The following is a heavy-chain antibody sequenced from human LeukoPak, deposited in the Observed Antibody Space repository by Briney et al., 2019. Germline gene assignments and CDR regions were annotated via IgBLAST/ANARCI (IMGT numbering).Heavy chain of an antibody. CDR2: IYTSGST. CDR1: GGSISSGSYY. CDR3: AREPVGATAPSDY. J-gene: IGHJ4*02. Sequence: SQTLSLTCTVSGGSISSGSYYWSWIRQPAGKGLEWIGRIYTSGSTNYNPSLKSRVTISVDTSKNQFSLKLSSVTAADTAVYYCAREPVGATAPSDYWGQGTLVTVSS. V-gene: IGHV4-61*02. D-gene: IGHD1-26*01.